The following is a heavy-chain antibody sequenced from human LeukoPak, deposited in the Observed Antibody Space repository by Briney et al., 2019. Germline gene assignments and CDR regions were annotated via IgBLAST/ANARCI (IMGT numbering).Heavy chain of an antibody. CDR3: ARDGVRGVITH. CDR1: GGSISSYY. CDR2: IYYSGST. D-gene: IGHD3-10*01. Sequence: SETLSLTCTVSGGSISSYYWSWIRQPPGKGLEWIGYIYYSGSTNYNPSLKSRVTISVDTSKNQFSLKLSSVTAADTAVYYCARDGVRGVITHWGQGTLVTVSS. V-gene: IGHV4-59*01. J-gene: IGHJ4*02.